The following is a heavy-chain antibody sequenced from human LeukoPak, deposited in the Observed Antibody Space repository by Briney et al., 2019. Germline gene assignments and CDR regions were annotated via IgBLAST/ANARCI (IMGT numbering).Heavy chain of an antibody. CDR2: VNLQGST. CDR1: GGSITNTNY. CDR3: AREGGPYRPLDY. J-gene: IGHJ4*02. V-gene: IGHV4-4*02. Sequence: PSETLSLTCGVSGGSITNTNYWTWVRQPPGKGLEWIGEVNLQGSTNYNPSLTGRVAIAVDTSENHISLQLTSVTDADTAVYYCAREGGPYRPLDYSGQGTLVTVSS.